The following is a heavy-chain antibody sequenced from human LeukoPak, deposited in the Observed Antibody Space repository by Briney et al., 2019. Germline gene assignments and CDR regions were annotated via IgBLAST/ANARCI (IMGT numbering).Heavy chain of an antibody. J-gene: IGHJ4*02. Sequence: GGSQPLSCAASGFSFSSQWMHWVRQAPGKGLVWVARINSAGSSTRYADSVKGRFTVSRDNANSTLYLQMNSLRAEDTAVYYCARSDYFDYWGQGTQVTVSS. CDR3: ARSDYFDY. CDR1: GFSFSSQW. V-gene: IGHV3-74*01. CDR2: INSAGSST.